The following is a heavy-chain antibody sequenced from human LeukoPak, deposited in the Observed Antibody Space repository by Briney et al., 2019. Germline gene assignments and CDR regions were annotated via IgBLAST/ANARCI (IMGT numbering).Heavy chain of an antibody. J-gene: IGHJ5*02. D-gene: IGHD3-10*01. Sequence: SETLSLTCTVSGGSISSYYWSWIRQPAGKGLEWIGRIYTSGSTNYNPSLKSRVAMSVDTSKNQFSLKLSSVTAADTAVYYCARDLLWFGEWENWFDPWGQGALVTVSS. CDR3: ARDLLWFGEWENWFDP. CDR2: IYTSGST. V-gene: IGHV4-4*07. CDR1: GGSISSYY.